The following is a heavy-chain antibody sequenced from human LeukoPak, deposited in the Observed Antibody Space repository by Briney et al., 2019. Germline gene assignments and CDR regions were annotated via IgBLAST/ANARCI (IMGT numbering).Heavy chain of an antibody. D-gene: IGHD2-21*02. CDR3: ARHSRVTTRLLDY. CDR1: GYSFSNYW. V-gene: IGHV5-10-1*01. Sequence: GESLKISCKGQGYSFSNYWISWVRQMPGKGLEWMGRIDPSDSFTKYSPSFEGHVTISVDKSISTAYLQWSSLKASDTAMYYCARHSRVTTRLLDYWGQGTLVTVSS. CDR2: IDPSDSFT. J-gene: IGHJ4*02.